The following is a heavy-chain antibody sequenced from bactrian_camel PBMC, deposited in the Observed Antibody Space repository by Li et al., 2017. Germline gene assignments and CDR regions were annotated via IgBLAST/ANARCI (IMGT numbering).Heavy chain of an antibody. V-gene: IGHV3S53*01. Sequence: VESGGGSVQAGGSLTLSCDASRYTFSAYCMGWFRQTPGKEREAVAAIDSDGIASYADSVKGRFTIAQDNAKKIVSLQMNSLRPEDTAMYYCAAEGWFRGDCSGGPSQGTQVTVS. CDR1: RYTFSAYC. J-gene: IGHJ4*01. D-gene: IGHD2*01. CDR2: IDSDGIA.